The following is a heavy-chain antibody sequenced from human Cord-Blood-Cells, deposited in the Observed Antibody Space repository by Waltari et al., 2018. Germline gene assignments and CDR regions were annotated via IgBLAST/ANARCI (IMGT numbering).Heavy chain of an antibody. CDR2: ITHSGST. J-gene: IGHJ4*02. D-gene: IGHD2-21*02. CDR3: ARTMVVTALEGYYFDY. V-gene: IGHV4-34*01. CDR1: GGSFSGYY. Sequence: QVQLQQWGAGLLKPSETLSLTCAVYGGSFSGYYWSWIRQPPGKGLEWIGEITHSGSTNYNPSLKSRVTISVDTSKNQFSLKLSSVTAADTAVYYCARTMVVTALEGYYFDYWGQGTLVTVSS.